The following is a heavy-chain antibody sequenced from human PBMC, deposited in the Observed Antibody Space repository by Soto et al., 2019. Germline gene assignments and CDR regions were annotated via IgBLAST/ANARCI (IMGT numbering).Heavy chain of an antibody. CDR1: GFPFSDFY. V-gene: IGHV3-11*01. Sequence: GGSLRLSCAASGFPFSDFYMTWIRRAPGRGLQCLSYISGRGGTIYYAESVKGRGKISREKAKNSLDLQMDGLRGDDTGVYYCARTTWELGVRFDYWGQGALVTVSS. CDR3: ARTTWELGVRFDY. D-gene: IGHD1-26*01. J-gene: IGHJ4*02. CDR2: ISGRGGTI.